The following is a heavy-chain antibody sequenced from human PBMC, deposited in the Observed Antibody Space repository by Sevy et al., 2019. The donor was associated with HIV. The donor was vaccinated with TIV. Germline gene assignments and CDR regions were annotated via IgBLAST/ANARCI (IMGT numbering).Heavy chain of an antibody. Sequence: GGSLRLSCEASGFAFDDSVMQWVRQAPGKGLEWVAGISWDSARIAYADSIEGRFTISRDNAKNSLYLQMNSLRTEDTALYYCAKMNYWGQGTLVTVSS. CDR1: GFAFDDSV. CDR2: ISWDSARI. V-gene: IGHV3-9*01. CDR3: AKMNY. J-gene: IGHJ4*02.